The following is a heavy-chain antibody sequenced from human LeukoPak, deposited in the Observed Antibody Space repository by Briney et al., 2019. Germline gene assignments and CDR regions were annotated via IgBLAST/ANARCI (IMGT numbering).Heavy chain of an antibody. J-gene: IGHJ4*02. D-gene: IGHD3-22*01. CDR1: GFTLRTYL. V-gene: IGHV3-7*01. CDR2: IKTEEKEQ. Sequence: GGSLRHSCAASGFTLRTYLMTTVPQAPAKGLERVPNIKTEEKEQKEVHSEKGHYTSPSDNAKNSLFLQMDRLRAEDTAVYYCVREGEYDSGDAWYDFYDCWGQGSLVTVSS. CDR3: VREGEYDSGDAWYDFYDC.